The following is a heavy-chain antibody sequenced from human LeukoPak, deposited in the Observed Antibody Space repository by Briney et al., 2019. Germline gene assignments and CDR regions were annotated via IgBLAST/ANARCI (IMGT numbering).Heavy chain of an antibody. D-gene: IGHD3-3*01. Sequence: PGGSLRLSCAASGFTFSSYAMHWVRQAPGKGLEWVAVISYDGSNKYYADSVKGRFTISRDNSKNTLYLQMNSLRAEDTAVYYCAKVLRFLEWPPPDYYMDVWGKGTTVTVSS. J-gene: IGHJ6*03. CDR3: AKVLRFLEWPPPDYYMDV. CDR2: ISYDGSNK. V-gene: IGHV3-30*04. CDR1: GFTFSSYA.